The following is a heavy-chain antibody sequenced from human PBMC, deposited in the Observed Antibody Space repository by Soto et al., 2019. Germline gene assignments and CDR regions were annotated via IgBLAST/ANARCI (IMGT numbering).Heavy chain of an antibody. CDR1: GGSISSYY. CDR2: IYYSGST. Sequence: SETLSLTCTVSGGSISSYYWSWIRQPPGKGLERIGYIYYSGSTNYNPSLKSRVTISVDTSKNQFSLKLSSVTAADTAVYYCARGGYQPLLPPRYYFDYWGQGTLVTVSS. J-gene: IGHJ4*02. D-gene: IGHD2-2*01. CDR3: ARGGYQPLLPPRYYFDY. V-gene: IGHV4-59*01.